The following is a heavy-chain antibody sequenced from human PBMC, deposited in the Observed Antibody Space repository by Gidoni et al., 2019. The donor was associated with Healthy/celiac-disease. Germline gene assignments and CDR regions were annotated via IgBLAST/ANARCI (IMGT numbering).Heavy chain of an antibody. J-gene: IGHJ5*02. V-gene: IGHV3-21*01. CDR3: ARDKTRYSSGWYSNWFDH. D-gene: IGHD6-19*01. CDR2: ISSSSSYI. Sequence: EVQLVESGRVLVKPGGSLRLSCAASVFTFSSYSMNWVRQASGKGLGWVSSISSSSSYIYYADSVKRRFTISRDNAKNSLYLQMNSLRAEDTAVYYCARDKTRYSSGWYSNWFDHWGQGTLVTVSS. CDR1: VFTFSSYS.